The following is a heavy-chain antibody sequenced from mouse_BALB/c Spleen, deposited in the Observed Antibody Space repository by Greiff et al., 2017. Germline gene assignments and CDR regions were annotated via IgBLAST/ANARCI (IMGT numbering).Heavy chain of an antibody. CDR1: GFTFSSYA. J-gene: IGHJ4*01. V-gene: IGHV5-6-5*01. CDR2: ISSGGST. CDR3: ARGGGPLYYYAMDY. Sequence: EVKLMESGGGLVKPGGSLKLSCAASGFTFSSYAMSWVRQTPEKRLEWVASISSGGSTYYPDSVKGRFTISRDNARNILYLQMSSLRSEDTAMYYCARGGGPLYYYAMDYWGQGTSVTVSS.